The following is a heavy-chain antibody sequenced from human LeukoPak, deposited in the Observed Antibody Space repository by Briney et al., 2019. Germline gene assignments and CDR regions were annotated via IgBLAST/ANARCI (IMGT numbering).Heavy chain of an antibody. V-gene: IGHV1-2*02. D-gene: IGHD2-2*01. CDR3: ARRYCSSTSCFVDAFDI. CDR1: GYTFTGYY. J-gene: IGHJ3*02. Sequence: ASVKVSCKASGYTFTGYYMHWVRQAPGQGLEWMGWINPNSGGTNYAQKLQGRVTMTRDTSISTAYMELSRLRSDDTAVYYCARRYCSSTSCFVDAFDIWGQGTMVTVSS. CDR2: INPNSGGT.